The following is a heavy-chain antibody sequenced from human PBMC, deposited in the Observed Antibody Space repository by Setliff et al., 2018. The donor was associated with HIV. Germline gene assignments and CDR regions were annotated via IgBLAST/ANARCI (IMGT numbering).Heavy chain of an antibody. D-gene: IGHD7-27*01. CDR3: ARQGNWEFDY. Sequence: PGGSLRLSCAASGFTFTDYTMNWVRQAPGKGLEWVSSITSGSTYVNYADSVKGRFSLSRDNSKNSLYLQMISLRAEDTALYYCARQGNWEFDYWGQGTLVTVSS. J-gene: IGHJ4*02. CDR2: ITSGSTYV. V-gene: IGHV3-21*01. CDR1: GFTFTDYT.